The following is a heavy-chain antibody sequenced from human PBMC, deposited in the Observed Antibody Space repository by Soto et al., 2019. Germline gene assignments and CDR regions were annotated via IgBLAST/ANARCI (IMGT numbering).Heavy chain of an antibody. D-gene: IGHD4-17*01. CDR3: ATPHDSGDYGGGY. J-gene: IGHJ4*02. CDR1: GYTFTSYY. V-gene: IGHV1-46*03. Sequence: QVQLVQSGAEVKKPGASVKVSCKASGYTFTSYYIHWVRQAPGQGLEWMGIINPSGGSTSYAQKFKGRAALTRDTSRSTVYMELRSLRSEDTAVYYLATPHDSGDYGGGYWGQGTVV. CDR2: INPSGGST.